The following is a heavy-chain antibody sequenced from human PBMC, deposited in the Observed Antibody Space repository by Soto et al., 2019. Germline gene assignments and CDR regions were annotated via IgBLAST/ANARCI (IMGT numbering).Heavy chain of an antibody. D-gene: IGHD2-15*01. Sequence: QVQLVQSGAEVKKPGSSVKVSCKASGGTFSSYTISWVRQAPGQGLEWMGRIIPILGIANYAQKFQGRVTITANKSTSTAYTELSGMRSEDTAVYYCARDVRGGYCSGGSCGFDYWGQGTLVTVSS. CDR1: GGTFSSYT. V-gene: IGHV1-69*08. J-gene: IGHJ4*02. CDR3: ARDVRGGYCSGGSCGFDY. CDR2: IIPILGIA.